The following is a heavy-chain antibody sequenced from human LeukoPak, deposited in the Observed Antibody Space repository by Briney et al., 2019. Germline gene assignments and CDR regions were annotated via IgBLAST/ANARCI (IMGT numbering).Heavy chain of an antibody. D-gene: IGHD5-24*01. CDR2: IGTAGDT. Sequence: GRSLRLSCAASGFTFSNYDMHWVRQAAGRGLEWVSGIGTAGDTYYAASVKGRFTISRDNSKNTLYLQMSSLRAEDTAVYYCAKDQRDGYSFDYWGQGTLVTVSS. CDR1: GFTFSNYD. CDR3: AKDQRDGYSFDY. V-gene: IGHV3-13*01. J-gene: IGHJ4*02.